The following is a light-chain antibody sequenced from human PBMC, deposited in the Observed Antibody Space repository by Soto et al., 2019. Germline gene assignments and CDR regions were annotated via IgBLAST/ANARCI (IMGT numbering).Light chain of an antibody. CDR2: GNT. J-gene: IGLJ3*02. CDR1: ISNIGAGYD. Sequence: QSVLTQPPSVSGAPGQRVTISCIGSISNIGAGYDVHWYQQFPGTAPKLLIHGNTNRPSGVPDRFSGSKSGTSASLATTGLQAEDEADYYCQSYDSSLINSVFGGGTQLTVL. CDR3: QSYDSSLINSV. V-gene: IGLV1-40*01.